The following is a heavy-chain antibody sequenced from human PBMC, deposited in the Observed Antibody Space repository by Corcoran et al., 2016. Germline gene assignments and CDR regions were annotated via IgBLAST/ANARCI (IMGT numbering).Heavy chain of an antibody. Sequence: EVQLVESGGGLVQPGGSLRLSCTASGFTFSSYSMNWVRQAPGKGLEWISYITSGSSTIYYADSVKGRFTISRDNAKKSLYLQMNSLRAEDTAVYYCARNKVGAANFDYWGQGTLVTVSS. J-gene: IGHJ4*02. CDR2: ITSGSSTI. CDR3: ARNKVGAANFDY. D-gene: IGHD1-26*01. CDR1: GFTFSSYS. V-gene: IGHV3-48*04.